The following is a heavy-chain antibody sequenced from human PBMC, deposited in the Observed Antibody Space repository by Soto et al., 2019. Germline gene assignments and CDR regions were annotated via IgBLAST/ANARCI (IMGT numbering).Heavy chain of an antibody. CDR1: GFSLTTSGVG. Sequence: QITLKESGPTLVKPTQTLTLTCTFSGFSLTTSGVGVGWIRQPPGKALEWLAVIYWDDEKRYSPSLKSRFTITKHTSKNQVVLTMTNMDPVDTATYYCAHTIFRYSFYYYYGMDVWGQGTTVTVSS. D-gene: IGHD2-15*01. J-gene: IGHJ6*02. V-gene: IGHV2-5*02. CDR3: AHTIFRYSFYYYYGMDV. CDR2: IYWDDEK.